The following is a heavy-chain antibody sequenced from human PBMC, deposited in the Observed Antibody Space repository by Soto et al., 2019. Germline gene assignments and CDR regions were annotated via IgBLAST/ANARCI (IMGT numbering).Heavy chain of an antibody. Sequence: PGGSLRLSCAASGFTFSSYWMHWVRQAPGKGLVWVSRINSDGSSTSYADSVKGRFTISRDNAKNTLYLQMNSLRAEDTAVYYCARVRYDILTGYYYFDYWGQGTLVTVSS. V-gene: IGHV3-74*01. CDR1: GFTFSSYW. D-gene: IGHD3-9*01. CDR2: INSDGSST. CDR3: ARVRYDILTGYYYFDY. J-gene: IGHJ4*02.